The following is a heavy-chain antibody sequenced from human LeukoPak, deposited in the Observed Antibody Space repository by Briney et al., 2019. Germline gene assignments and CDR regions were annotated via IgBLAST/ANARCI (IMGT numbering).Heavy chain of an antibody. CDR3: ARDLRAPYYDSSGQRGFDP. D-gene: IGHD3-22*01. V-gene: IGHV4-4*07. Sequence: SETQSLTCTVSGGSISSYYWSWIRQPAGKGLEWIGRIYTSGSTNYNPSLKSRVTMSVDTSKNQFSLKLSSVTAADTAVYYCARDLRAPYYDSSGQRGFDPWGQGTLVTVSS. J-gene: IGHJ5*02. CDR1: GGSISSYY. CDR2: IYTSGST.